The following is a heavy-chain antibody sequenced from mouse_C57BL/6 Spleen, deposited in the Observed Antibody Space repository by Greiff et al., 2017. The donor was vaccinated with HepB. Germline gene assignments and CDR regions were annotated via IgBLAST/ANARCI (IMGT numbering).Heavy chain of an antibody. CDR3: ARDYIPVGFDV. Sequence: QVQLQQPGAELVRPGSSVKLSCKASGYTFTSYWMHWVKQRPIQGLEWIGNIDPSDSETHYNQKFKDKATLTVDKSSSTAYMQLSSLTSEDSAVYYCARDYIPVGFDVWGTGTTVTVSS. D-gene: IGHD2-12*01. CDR2: IDPSDSET. CDR1: GYTFTSYW. V-gene: IGHV1-52*01. J-gene: IGHJ1*03.